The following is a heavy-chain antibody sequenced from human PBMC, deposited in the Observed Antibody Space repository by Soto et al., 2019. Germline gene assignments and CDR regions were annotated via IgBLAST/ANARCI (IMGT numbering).Heavy chain of an antibody. Sequence: SETLSLTCTVSGGSISSYYWSWIRQPPGKGLEWIGYIYYSGSTNYSPSLKSRVTISVDTSKNQFSLKLSSVTAADTAVYYCATTATDYGDYVDYYYYYMDVWGKGTTVTVSS. V-gene: IGHV4-59*01. CDR2: IYYSGST. CDR3: ATTATDYGDYVDYYYYYMDV. D-gene: IGHD4-17*01. J-gene: IGHJ6*03. CDR1: GGSISSYY.